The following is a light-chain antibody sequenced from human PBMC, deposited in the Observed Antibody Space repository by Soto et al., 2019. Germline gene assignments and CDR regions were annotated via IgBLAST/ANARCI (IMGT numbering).Light chain of an antibody. CDR3: QQYHIYSGT. Sequence: DIQMTQSPSSVSASVGDRFTITCRASQDISDWLAWYQQKPGKAPRLLIFAASNLHTEVPSRFSGSGYGTDFSLTINGLQPEDFATYYCQQYHIYSGTFGQGTKVDNK. V-gene: IGKV1D-16*01. CDR1: QDISDW. CDR2: AAS. J-gene: IGKJ1*01.